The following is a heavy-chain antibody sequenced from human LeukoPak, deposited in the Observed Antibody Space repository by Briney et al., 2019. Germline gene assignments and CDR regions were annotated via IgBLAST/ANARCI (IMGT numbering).Heavy chain of an antibody. CDR2: ISWNSDTI. CDR3: AKDISGTYLAALDY. D-gene: IGHD1-26*01. J-gene: IGHJ4*02. V-gene: IGHV3-9*01. Sequence: GGSLRLSCAASGFSFDDYAMHWVRQAPGEGLEWVSGISWNSDTIGYVDSVKGRFTISRDNAKNSLYLQMNSLRAEDTALYYCAKDISGTYLAALDYWGQGTLVTVSS. CDR1: GFSFDDYA.